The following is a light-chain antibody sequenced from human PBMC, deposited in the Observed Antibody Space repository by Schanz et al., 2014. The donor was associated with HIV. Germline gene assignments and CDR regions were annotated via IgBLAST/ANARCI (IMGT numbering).Light chain of an antibody. CDR3: SSYTTSSPRV. J-gene: IGLJ2*01. Sequence: QSVLTQPAFVSGSPGQSITISCTGTNSDIGGFNFVSWYRQHPGKAPNLMIYDVTHRPSGISSRFSGSKSGNTASLTISGLQAEDEADYYCSSYTTSSPRVFGGGTKLTVL. CDR2: DVT. CDR1: NSDIGGFNF. V-gene: IGLV2-14*01.